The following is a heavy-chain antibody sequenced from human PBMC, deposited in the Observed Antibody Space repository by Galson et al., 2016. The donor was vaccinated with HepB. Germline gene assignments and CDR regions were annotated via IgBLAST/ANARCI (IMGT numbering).Heavy chain of an antibody. CDR2: INYNGVA. D-gene: IGHD3-3*01. J-gene: IGHJ4*02. Sequence: ETLSLTCIVYGGSFSGNYWSWIRQPPGRGPEWIGEINYNGVATYNPSLKSRVTISVDTSKNQFSLNLNSVTAADTAVYYCARGPNYDFWSGYRGFSFDIWGQGTLVAVSS. V-gene: IGHV4-34*01. CDR1: GGSFSGNY. CDR3: ARGPNYDFWSGYRGFSFDI.